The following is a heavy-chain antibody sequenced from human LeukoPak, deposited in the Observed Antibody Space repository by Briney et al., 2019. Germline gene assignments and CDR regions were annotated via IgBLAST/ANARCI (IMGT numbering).Heavy chain of an antibody. J-gene: IGHJ6*03. CDR2: ISDRSSTI. CDR3: ARVRGPTLKTCYMDV. Sequence: PGESLRLSCAASGFTFTEYSIIWVRQAPGKGLEWVSFISDISDRSSTIHYADSAKGRFTISRDNAERSVYLQMNSLRADDTAVYYCARVRGPTLKTCYMDVWGTGTTVTVSS. V-gene: IGHV3-48*04. D-gene: IGHD3-10*01. CDR1: GFTFTEYS.